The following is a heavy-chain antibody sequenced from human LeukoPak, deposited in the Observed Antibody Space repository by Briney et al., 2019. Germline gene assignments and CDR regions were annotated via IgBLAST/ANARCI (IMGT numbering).Heavy chain of an antibody. CDR2: IAPSDSYT. D-gene: IGHD3-22*01. CDR1: GYRFPRHW. Sequence: EPMKISCKGSGYRFPRHWISWVRQMPGKGPEWIGRIAPSDSYTHYSPSFQAHVTISADKSISTAYLQWSSLKASATAMYYCARVRGYYDSSGHFDYWGQGTLVTVSS. J-gene: IGHJ4*02. CDR3: ARVRGYYDSSGHFDY. V-gene: IGHV5-10-1*01.